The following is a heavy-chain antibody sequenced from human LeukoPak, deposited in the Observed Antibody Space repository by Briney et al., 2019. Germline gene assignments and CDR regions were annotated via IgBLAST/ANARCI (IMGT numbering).Heavy chain of an antibody. CDR1: DYSISSAYY. Sequence: SETLSLTCAVSDYSISSAYYWGWIRQPPGKGLEWIGSIYHSGSTVYNPSLKSRVSISVDTSKNQFSLKLRSVTAADTAVYYCARDQAYCGGDCYFDFWGQGTLVTVSS. J-gene: IGHJ4*02. CDR2: IYHSGST. CDR3: ARDQAYCGGDCYFDF. D-gene: IGHD2-21*02. V-gene: IGHV4-38-2*02.